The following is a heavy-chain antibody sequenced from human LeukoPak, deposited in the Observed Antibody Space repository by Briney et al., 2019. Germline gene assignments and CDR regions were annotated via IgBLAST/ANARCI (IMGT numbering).Heavy chain of an antibody. J-gene: IGHJ4*02. D-gene: IGHD5-24*01. CDR1: GFTFGRYW. V-gene: IGHV3-7*01. Sequence: GGSLRLPCAGSGFTFGRYWMSWVRQAPGKGLEWVASINQGGSRLHYLDSVTGRFIISRDDAQNSLFLQMTRLRVDDTAVYYCARLKDDGTKLDYWGQGTLVSVSS. CDR2: INQGGSRL. CDR3: ARLKDDGTKLDY.